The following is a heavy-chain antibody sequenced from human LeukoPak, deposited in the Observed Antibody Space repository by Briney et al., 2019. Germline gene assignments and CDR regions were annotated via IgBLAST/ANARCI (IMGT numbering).Heavy chain of an antibody. CDR2: IFHTGST. Sequence: SETLSLTCSVSGGSIGSGIYSWSWIRQPPGKGPEWIGYIFHTGSTSYNPSLKSRVTISVDTSKNQFSLKLSSVTAADTAVYYCVRDGDYYDSGGYGNIWGQGTLVTVSS. CDR1: GGSIGSGIYS. J-gene: IGHJ4*02. D-gene: IGHD3-22*01. V-gene: IGHV4-30-2*01. CDR3: VRDGDYYDSGGYGNI.